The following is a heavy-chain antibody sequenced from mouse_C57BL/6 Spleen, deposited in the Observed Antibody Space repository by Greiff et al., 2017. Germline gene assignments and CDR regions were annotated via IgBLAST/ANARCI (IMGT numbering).Heavy chain of an antibody. J-gene: IGHJ4*01. CDR3: ARLYYGNSWAMDY. Sequence: VKLMESDAELVKPGASVKISCKVSGYTFTDHTIHWLKQRPEQGLEWIGYIYPRDGSTKYNEKFKGKATLTADKSSSTAYMQLNSLTSEDSAVYFCARLYYGNSWAMDYWGQGTSVTVSS. D-gene: IGHD2-1*01. CDR2: IYPRDGST. CDR1: GYTFTDHT. V-gene: IGHV1-78*01.